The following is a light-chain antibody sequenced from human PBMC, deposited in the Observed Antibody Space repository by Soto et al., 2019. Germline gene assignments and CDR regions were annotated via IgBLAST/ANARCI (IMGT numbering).Light chain of an antibody. CDR2: GAS. CDR1: QSVDSKD. Sequence: EIVLTQSPGTLSLSPGERATLSCRASQSVDSKDLAWYQHKPGQAPRLLIYGASSRATAIPDRFSGSGSGTDFTLTISRLEPEDFAVYYCQQYGTSITFGQGTRLEIK. J-gene: IGKJ5*01. CDR3: QQYGTSIT. V-gene: IGKV3-20*01.